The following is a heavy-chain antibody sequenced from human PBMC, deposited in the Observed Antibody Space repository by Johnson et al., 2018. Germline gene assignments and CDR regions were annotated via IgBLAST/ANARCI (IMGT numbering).Heavy chain of an antibody. D-gene: IGHD6-6*01. CDR3: ARDLSSSYYYSMDV. J-gene: IGHJ6*03. CDR2: VYYSGTT. CDR1: GGSIHNYY. Sequence: QVQLQESGQGLVKPSETLSLTCTVSGGSIHNYYWTWIRQYPGKGLEWIGYVYYSGTTKYNPSLKSRVTISVDTSKNQFSLKLSSVTAADTAIYYCARDLSSSYYYSMDVWGKGTTVTVSS. V-gene: IGHV4-59*12.